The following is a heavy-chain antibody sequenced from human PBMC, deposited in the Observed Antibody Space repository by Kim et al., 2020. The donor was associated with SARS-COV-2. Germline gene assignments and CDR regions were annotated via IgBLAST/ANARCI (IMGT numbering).Heavy chain of an antibody. Sequence: SGPTLVNPTQTLTLTCTFSGFSLSTSGVGVGWIRQPPGKALEWLALIYWDDDKRYSPSLKSRLTITKDTSKNQVVLTMTNMDPVDTATYYCAHYPTYYYDSSGYYYESDWFDPWGQGTLVTVSS. J-gene: IGHJ5*02. CDR2: IYWDDDK. D-gene: IGHD3-22*01. V-gene: IGHV2-5*02. CDR1: GFSLSTSGVG. CDR3: AHYPTYYYDSSGYYYESDWFDP.